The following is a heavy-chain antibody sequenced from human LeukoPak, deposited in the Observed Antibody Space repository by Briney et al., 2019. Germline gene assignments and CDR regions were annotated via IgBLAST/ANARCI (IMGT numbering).Heavy chain of an antibody. CDR2: IYYSGST. D-gene: IGHD1-26*01. CDR1: GGSISSSSYY. V-gene: IGHV4-39*01. CDR3: ARHEVSSRSGSYYLNWFDP. Sequence: TSETLSLTCTVSGGSISSSSYYWGWIRQPPGKGLEWIGSIYYSGSTYYNPSLKSRVTISVDTSKNQFSLKLSSVTAADTAVYYCARHEVSSRSGSYYLNWFDPWGQGTLVTVSS. J-gene: IGHJ5*02.